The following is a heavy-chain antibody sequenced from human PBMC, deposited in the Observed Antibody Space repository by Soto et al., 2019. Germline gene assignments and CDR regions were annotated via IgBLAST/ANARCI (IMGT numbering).Heavy chain of an antibody. CDR1: GYTFTSYG. CDR3: ARDLIVGATPPYFFDY. D-gene: IGHD1-26*01. Sequence: QVQLVQSGAEVKKPGASGKVSCKASGYTFTSYGITWARQAPGQGLEWMGWISAYNGNTNYAQKLQGRGTMTTDTSTSTAYRELRSLRSDDTAVYYCARDLIVGATPPYFFDYWGQGTLVTVSS. CDR2: ISAYNGNT. J-gene: IGHJ4*02. V-gene: IGHV1-18*01.